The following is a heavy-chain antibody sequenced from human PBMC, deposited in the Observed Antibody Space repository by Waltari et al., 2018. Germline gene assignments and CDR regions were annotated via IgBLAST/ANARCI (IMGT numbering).Heavy chain of an antibody. CDR3: ARDHEYIADY. CDR2: IKRDGSEK. J-gene: IGHJ4*02. D-gene: IGHD3-16*02. V-gene: IGHV3-7*01. CDR1: GFSFSDYW. Sequence: EVLLVESGGGLVQPGGSLRLSWKVSGFSFSDYWMTWVRQAPGKGLEWVANIKRDGSEKYYVDSVKGRFSISRDNSKNSVYLQMDNLRPEDTAVYYCARDHEYIADYWGQGTLVTVSS.